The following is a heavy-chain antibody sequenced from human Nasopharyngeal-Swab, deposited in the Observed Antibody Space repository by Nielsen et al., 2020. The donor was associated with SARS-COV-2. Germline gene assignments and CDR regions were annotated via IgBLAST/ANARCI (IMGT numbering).Heavy chain of an antibody. CDR2: INPNSGGT. CDR3: ARDGVGSGYSSDPPFDY. Sequence: ASVKVSCKASGYTFTGYYMHWVRQAPGQGLEWMGWINPNSGGTNYAQKLQGRVTMTTDTSTSTAYMELRSLRSDDTAVYYCARDGVGSGYSSDPPFDYWGQGTLVTVSS. CDR1: GYTFTGYY. D-gene: IGHD5-18*01. J-gene: IGHJ4*02. V-gene: IGHV1-2*02.